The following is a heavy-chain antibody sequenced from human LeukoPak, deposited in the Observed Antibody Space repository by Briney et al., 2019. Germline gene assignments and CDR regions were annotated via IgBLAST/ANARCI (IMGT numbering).Heavy chain of an antibody. CDR3: AKDRVRQTSSVDY. Sequence: GGSLRLSCAASGFTFSSYGMHWVRQAPGKGLEWVAVISYDGSNKYYADSVKGRFTISRDNSKNTLYLQMNSLRAEDTAVYYCAKDRVRQTSSVDYWGQGTLVTVSS. J-gene: IGHJ4*02. D-gene: IGHD3-10*01. CDR1: GFTFSSYG. V-gene: IGHV3-30*18. CDR2: ISYDGSNK.